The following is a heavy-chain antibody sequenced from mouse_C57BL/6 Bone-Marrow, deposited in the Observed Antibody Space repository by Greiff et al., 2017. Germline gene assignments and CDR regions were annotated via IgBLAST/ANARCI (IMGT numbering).Heavy chain of an antibody. CDR3: ARYGWAYYAMDY. CDR1: GYAFTNYL. CDR2: INPGSGGT. J-gene: IGHJ4*01. D-gene: IGHD1-2*01. Sequence: VQLQQPGAELVRPGTSVKVSCKASGYAFTNYLIEWVKQRPGQGLEWIGVINPGSGGTNYNEKFKGKATLTADKSSSTAYMQLSSLTSEDSAVYFCARYGWAYYAMDYWGQGTSVTVSS. V-gene: IGHV1-54*01.